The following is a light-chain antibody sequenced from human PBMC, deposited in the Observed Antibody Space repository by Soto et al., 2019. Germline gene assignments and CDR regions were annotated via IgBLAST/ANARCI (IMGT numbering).Light chain of an antibody. CDR2: DAS. CDR1: QSITRW. J-gene: IGKJ2*01. CDR3: QQYNSYSGYT. V-gene: IGKV1-5*01. Sequence: DIQMTQSPSTLSASVGDRVTITCRASQSITRWLAWYQQKPGKAPKLLIYDASSLESGVPSTFRGSGSGTECTLTISSLQPDDFATYSCQQYNSYSGYTFGQGTKLEIK.